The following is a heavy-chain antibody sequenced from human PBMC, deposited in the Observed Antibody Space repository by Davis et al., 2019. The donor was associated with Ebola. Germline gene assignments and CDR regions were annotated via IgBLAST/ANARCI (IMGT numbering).Heavy chain of an antibody. Sequence: GESLKIPCAASGFTFSSYAMSWVRQAPGKGLEWVSAISGSGGSTYYADSVKGRFTISRDNSKNTLYLQMNSLRAEDTAVYYCAKGANIVVVPAAMHYMDVWGKGTTVTVSS. CDR2: ISGSGGST. D-gene: IGHD2-2*01. CDR1: GFTFSSYA. V-gene: IGHV3-23*01. CDR3: AKGANIVVVPAAMHYMDV. J-gene: IGHJ6*03.